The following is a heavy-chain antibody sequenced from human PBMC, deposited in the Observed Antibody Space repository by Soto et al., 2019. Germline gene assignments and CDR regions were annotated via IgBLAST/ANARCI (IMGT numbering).Heavy chain of an antibody. CDR2: ISGGGDII. J-gene: IGHJ4*02. V-gene: IGHV3-11*01. CDR3: SRDPRLADY. CDR1: GFTFSDHY. D-gene: IGHD6-25*01. Sequence: SLRLSCAASGFTFSDHYMTWIRQAPGKGPEWLSYISGGGDIISYADSVKGRFIISRDNAKRSLYLQMNSLTVEDTAVYYCSRDPRLADYWGQGTLVTVSS.